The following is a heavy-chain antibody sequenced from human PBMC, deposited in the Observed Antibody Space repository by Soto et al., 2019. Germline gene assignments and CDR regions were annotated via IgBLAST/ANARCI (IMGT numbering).Heavy chain of an antibody. V-gene: IGHV3-43D*04. J-gene: IGHJ6*02. CDR1: GFTFDDYD. Sequence: PXGSLILSCAASGFTFDDYDMHWVRQAPGKGLEWVSLISWDGGSTYYADSVKGRFTISRDNSKKSLYLQMNSLRAEDTALYYCAKDLDSREESGRYYYYGMDVWGQGTTVTAP. CDR3: AKDLDSREESGRYYYYGMDV. D-gene: IGHD1-26*01. CDR2: ISWDGGST.